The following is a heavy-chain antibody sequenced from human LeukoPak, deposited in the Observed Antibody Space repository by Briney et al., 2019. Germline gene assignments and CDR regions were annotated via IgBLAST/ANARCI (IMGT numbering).Heavy chain of an antibody. Sequence: ASVKVSCKASGGTFSSYAISWLRQAPGQGLEWMGRIIPIFGTANYAQKFQGRVTITTDESTSTAYMELSSLRSEDTAVYYCARDPPRRDGYNREGDYWGQGTLVTVSS. CDR3: ARDPPRRDGYNREGDY. V-gene: IGHV1-69*05. D-gene: IGHD5-24*01. CDR2: IIPIFGTA. J-gene: IGHJ4*02. CDR1: GGTFSSYA.